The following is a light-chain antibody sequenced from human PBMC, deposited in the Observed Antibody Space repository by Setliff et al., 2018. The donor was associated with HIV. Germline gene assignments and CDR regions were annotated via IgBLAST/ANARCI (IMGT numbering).Light chain of an antibody. CDR1: RSDVGGYNS. J-gene: IGLJ1*01. V-gene: IGLV2-14*01. Sequence: QSALAQPASVSGSPGQALTISCTGTRSDVGGYNSVSWYQQLPGKAPKLIIYDVSKRPSGVSNRFSGSTSANTASLTISGIQAEDEADYYCSSYTSSSTYVFGTGTKVTVL. CDR2: DVS. CDR3: SSYTSSSTYV.